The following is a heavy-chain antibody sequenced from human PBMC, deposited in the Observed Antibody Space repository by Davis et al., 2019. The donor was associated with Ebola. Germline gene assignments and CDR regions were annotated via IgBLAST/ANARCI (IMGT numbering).Heavy chain of an antibody. V-gene: IGHV3-20*04. Sequence: PGGSLRLSCAASGFTFSDYGMSWVRQAPGKGLEWVSDINWNGGSTSYADSVKGRFTISRDNAKNSLYLQVNSLRAEDTALYYCARRSTYYDFWSGYQTTYYFDYWGQGTLVTVSS. CDR2: INWNGGST. CDR3: ARRSTYYDFWSGYQTTYYFDY. CDR1: GFTFSDYG. J-gene: IGHJ4*02. D-gene: IGHD3-3*01.